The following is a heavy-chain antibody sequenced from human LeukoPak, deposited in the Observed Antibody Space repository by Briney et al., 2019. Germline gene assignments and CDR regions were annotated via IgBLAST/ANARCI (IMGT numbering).Heavy chain of an antibody. D-gene: IGHD2-8*02. CDR2: ISYDGSNK. CDR3: AKDSWWNEDY. V-gene: IGHV3-30*18. Sequence: GRSLRLSCAASGFTFSSYGMHWVRQAPGKGLGWVAVISYDGSNKYYADSVKGRFTISRDNSKNTLYLQMNSLRAEDTAVYYCAKDSWWNEDYWGQGTLVTVSS. CDR1: GFTFSSYG. J-gene: IGHJ4*02.